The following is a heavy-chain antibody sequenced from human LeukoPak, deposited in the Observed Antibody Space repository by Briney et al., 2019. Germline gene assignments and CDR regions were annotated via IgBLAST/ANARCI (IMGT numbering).Heavy chain of an antibody. CDR3: ARDLRSGEGFGELSVDY. J-gene: IGHJ4*02. CDR2: INPNSGGT. V-gene: IGHV1-2*02. CDR1: GYTFTAYY. Sequence: GASVKVSCKASGYTFTAYYIHCVRQAPGQGLEWMGWINPNSGGTNYAQKFQGRVTMTRDTSISTAYMELSRLRSDDTAVYYCARDLRSGEGFGELSVDYWGQGTLVTVSS. D-gene: IGHD3-10*01.